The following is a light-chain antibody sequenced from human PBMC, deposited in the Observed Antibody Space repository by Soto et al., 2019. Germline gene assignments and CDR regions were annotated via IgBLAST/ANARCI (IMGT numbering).Light chain of an antibody. J-gene: IGLJ1*01. CDR3: GTWDSSLSAYV. Sequence: SVLTQPPSVSAAPGQKVTISCSGSSPDIGNNYVSWYQQLPGTAPKLLIYENNKRPSGIPDRFSGSKSGTSATLGITGLQTGDEADYYCGTWDSSLSAYVFGTGTKVTVL. CDR2: ENN. CDR1: SPDIGNNY. V-gene: IGLV1-51*02.